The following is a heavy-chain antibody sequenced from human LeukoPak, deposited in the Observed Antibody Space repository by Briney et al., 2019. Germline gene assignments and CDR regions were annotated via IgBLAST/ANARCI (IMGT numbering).Heavy chain of an antibody. V-gene: IGHV1-69*04. CDR2: IIPILGIA. CDR1: GGTFSSYA. J-gene: IGHJ4*02. CDR3: AREYGWGYCCSTSCLRYIGLDY. Sequence: SVTVSCKASGGTFSSYAISWVRQAPGQGLERMGRIIPILGIANYAQKFQGRVTITADKSTSTAYMELSSLRSEDTAVYYCAREYGWGYCCSTSCLRYIGLDYWGQGTLVTVSS. D-gene: IGHD2-2*01.